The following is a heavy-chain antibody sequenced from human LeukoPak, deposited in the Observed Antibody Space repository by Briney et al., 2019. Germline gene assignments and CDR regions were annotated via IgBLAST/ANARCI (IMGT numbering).Heavy chain of an antibody. CDR2: ISAYSGNT. V-gene: IGHV1-18*03. J-gene: IGHJ5*02. CDR3: ARAQRITMIVVWFDP. CDR1: GYTFTSYG. D-gene: IGHD3-22*01. Sequence: ASVKVSCKASGYTFTSYGISWVRQAPGQGLEWMGWISAYSGNTNYAQKLQGRVTMTTDTSTSTAYMELRSLRSDDMAVYYCARAQRITMIVVWFDPWGQGTLVTVSS.